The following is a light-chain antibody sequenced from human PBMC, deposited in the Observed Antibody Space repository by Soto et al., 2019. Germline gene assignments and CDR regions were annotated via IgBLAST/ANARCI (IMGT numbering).Light chain of an antibody. CDR2: EVS. J-gene: IGLJ1*01. V-gene: IGLV2-14*01. CDR3: SSYTTGSTLPWV. Sequence: QSALTQPASVSGSPGQSITISCTGTSSDVGGYNYVSWYQQHPGKAPKLMIYEVSNRPSGVSNRFSGSKSGNTASLTISGLQAEDEADYYCSSYTTGSTLPWVFGTGTKLTV. CDR1: SSDVGGYNY.